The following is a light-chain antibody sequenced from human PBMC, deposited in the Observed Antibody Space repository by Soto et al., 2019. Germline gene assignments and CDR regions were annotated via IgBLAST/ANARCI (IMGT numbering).Light chain of an antibody. CDR1: NSNIGSNS. CDR3: ATWDDSLNGV. CDR2: NNN. V-gene: IGLV1-44*01. Sequence: QSVLTQPPSASGTPGQRVTISCSGSNSNIGSNSVNWYRRLPGTAPNLLIYNNNQRPSGVPDRFSGSKSGTSASLAISGLQSEDEGDYYCATWDDSLNGVFGGGTQLTVL. J-gene: IGLJ3*02.